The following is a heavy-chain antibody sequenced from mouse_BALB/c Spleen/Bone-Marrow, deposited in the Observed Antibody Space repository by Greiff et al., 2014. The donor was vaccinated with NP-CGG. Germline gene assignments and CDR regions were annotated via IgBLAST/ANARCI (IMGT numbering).Heavy chain of an antibody. D-gene: IGHD1-1*01. J-gene: IGHJ4*01. CDR2: IRNKSNGYTT. CDR1: GFTFTDYY. Sequence: EVKLVESGGGLVQPGGSLRLSCATSGFTFTDYYMSWVRQPPGKALEWLGSIRNKSNGYTTEYSASVKGRFTISRDNSQSILYLQMNTPRAEDSATYYCARDYYGNIYAMDYWGQGTSVTVSS. CDR3: ARDYYGNIYAMDY. V-gene: IGHV7-3*02.